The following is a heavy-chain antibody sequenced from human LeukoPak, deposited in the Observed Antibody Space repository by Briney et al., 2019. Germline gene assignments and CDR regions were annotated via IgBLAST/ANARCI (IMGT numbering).Heavy chain of an antibody. V-gene: IGHV4-59*08. J-gene: IGHJ4*02. CDR1: GGSMSNQY. CDR2: IYYSGTT. CDR3: ARVFSSGYGLFDN. D-gene: IGHD5-12*01. Sequence: SETLSLTCTVSGGSMSNQYWILMRQPPGEGLEGRGYIYYSGTTNYNPTIKRRVTISVDTSKNQFSLKLSSVTAADPAVYYCARVFSSGYGLFDNWGQETLVTVSS.